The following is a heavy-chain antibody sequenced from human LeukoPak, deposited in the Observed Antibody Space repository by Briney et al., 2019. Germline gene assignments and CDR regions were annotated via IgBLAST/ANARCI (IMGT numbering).Heavy chain of an antibody. CDR1: GGSFSSYF. CDR3: ARGRQDYSYSMGYYYYYMDV. J-gene: IGHJ6*03. Sequence: SETLSLTCAVYGGSFSSYFWSWIRQPPGKGLEWIGEINHSGSTDYNPSLKSRVTISVDTSRNQFSLNLSSVTAADTAVYYCARGRQDYSYSMGYYYYYMDVWGKGTTVTVSS. CDR2: INHSGST. V-gene: IGHV4-34*01. D-gene: IGHD4-11*01.